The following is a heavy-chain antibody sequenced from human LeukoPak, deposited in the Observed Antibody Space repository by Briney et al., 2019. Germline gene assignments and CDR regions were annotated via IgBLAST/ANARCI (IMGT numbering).Heavy chain of an antibody. CDR2: ISYDGSNK. Sequence: GGSLRLSCAASGFTFSSYAMSWVRQAPGKGLEWVAVISYDGSNKYYADSVKGRFTISRDNSKNTLYLQMNSLRAEDTAVYYCAYSSSPLSEVYYFDYWAREPWSPSPQ. CDR1: GFTFSSYA. D-gene: IGHD6-6*01. CDR3: AYSSSPLSEVYYFDY. V-gene: IGHV3-30-3*01. J-gene: IGHJ4*02.